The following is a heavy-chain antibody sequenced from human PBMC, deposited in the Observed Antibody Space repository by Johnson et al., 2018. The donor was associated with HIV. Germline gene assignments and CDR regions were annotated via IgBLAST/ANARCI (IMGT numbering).Heavy chain of an antibody. CDR2: IKSKTDGGTT. CDR3: SRGRYSSSWDRWDDAFDI. D-gene: IGHD6-13*01. CDR1: GFTFNNAW. Sequence: VQLLESGGNLLQPGGSLRLSCVASGFTFNNAWMSWVRQAPGKGLEWVGRIKSKTDGGTTAYPAPVKGRFTISRDDSKNTLYLQMNSLKTEDTAVYYCSRGRYSSSWDRWDDAFDIWGQGTMVTVSS. V-gene: IGHV3-15*01. J-gene: IGHJ3*02.